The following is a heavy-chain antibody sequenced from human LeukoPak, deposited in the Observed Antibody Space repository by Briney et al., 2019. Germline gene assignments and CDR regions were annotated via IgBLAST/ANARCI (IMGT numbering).Heavy chain of an antibody. CDR1: GFTFDVYG. CDR3: AREPYGDNGDWFDP. J-gene: IGHJ5*02. V-gene: IGHV3-20*04. CDR2: INWNGDNT. D-gene: IGHD4-17*01. Sequence: GGPLGLSGAAFGFTFDVYGMGWVRQAPGKGLGGVFGINWNGDNTGYADSVKGRFTISRDNAKNSLYLQMNSLRAEDTALYYCAREPYGDNGDWFDPWGQGTLVTVSS.